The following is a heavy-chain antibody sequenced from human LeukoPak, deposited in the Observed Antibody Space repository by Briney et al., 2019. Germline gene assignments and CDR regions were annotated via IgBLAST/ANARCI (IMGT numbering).Heavy chain of an antibody. V-gene: IGHV1-2*02. CDR2: INPNSGGT. Sequence: GASVNVSCKASGYTFTVYHMHWVRQAPGQGLEWMGWINPNSGGTNYAQKFQGRVTMTRDTSISTAFMELSRLRSDDTAVYYCARVWQLMAEFQHWGQGTLVTVSS. CDR3: ARVWQLMAEFQH. J-gene: IGHJ1*01. CDR1: GYTFTVYH. D-gene: IGHD1-1*01.